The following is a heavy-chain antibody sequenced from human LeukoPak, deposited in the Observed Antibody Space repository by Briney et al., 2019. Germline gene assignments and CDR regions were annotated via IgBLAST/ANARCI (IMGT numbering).Heavy chain of an antibody. Sequence: GGSLRLSCAASGFSFSSYSMNWVRQAPGKGLEWVSSISSSSSYIYYADSVKGRFTISRDNAKNSLYLQMNSLRAEDTAVYYCARDQADIVVVPAADDAFDIWGQGTMVTVSS. CDR2: ISSSSSYI. CDR1: GFSFSSYS. CDR3: ARDQADIVVVPAADDAFDI. D-gene: IGHD2-2*01. V-gene: IGHV3-21*01. J-gene: IGHJ3*02.